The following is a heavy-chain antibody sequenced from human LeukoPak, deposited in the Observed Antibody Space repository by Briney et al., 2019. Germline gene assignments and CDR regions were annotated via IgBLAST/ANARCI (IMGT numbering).Heavy chain of an antibody. CDR2: ISYDGSNK. CDR3: ARSSVAAAGVIDY. CDR1: GFTFSSYA. V-gene: IGHV3-30-3*01. Sequence: SLRLSCAASGFTFSSYAMHWVRQAPGKGLEWVAVISYDGSNKYYADSVKGRFTISRDNSKNTLYLQMNSLRAEDTAVYYCARSSVAAAGVIDYWGQGTLVTVSS. J-gene: IGHJ4*02. D-gene: IGHD6-13*01.